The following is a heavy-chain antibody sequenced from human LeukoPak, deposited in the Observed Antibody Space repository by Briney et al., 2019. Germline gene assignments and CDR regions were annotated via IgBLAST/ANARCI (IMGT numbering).Heavy chain of an antibody. J-gene: IGHJ4*02. CDR2: IYSGGST. V-gene: IGHV3-66*01. CDR3: ARDLFYGSGSYNY. CDR1: GFTVSSNY. Sequence: GGSLRLSCAASGFTVSSNYMSWVRQAPGKGLEWVSAIYSGGSTFYADSVQGRFTISRDNSNNTLFLQMNRLRVEDTAVYYCARDLFYGSGSYNYWGQGTLVTVSS. D-gene: IGHD3-10*01.